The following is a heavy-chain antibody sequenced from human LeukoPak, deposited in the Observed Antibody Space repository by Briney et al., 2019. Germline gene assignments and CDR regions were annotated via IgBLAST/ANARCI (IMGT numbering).Heavy chain of an antibody. CDR1: GGSISSLNL. J-gene: IGHJ4*02. CDR2: MYLGGTT. D-gene: IGHD6-19*01. Sequence: SETLSLTYIVSGGSISSLNLWSWLRQPPGKGLEWIGEMYLGGTTNFNPSLKSRVTILIDKSKNQLSLQLTSVTAADTAVYYCAGLEGRYSTDWFYFFDYWGQGALVTASS. CDR3: AGLEGRYSTDWFYFFDY. V-gene: IGHV4-4*02.